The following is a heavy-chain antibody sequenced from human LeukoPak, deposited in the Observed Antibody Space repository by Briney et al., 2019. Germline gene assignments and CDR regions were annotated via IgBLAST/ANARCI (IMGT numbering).Heavy chain of an antibody. CDR1: GYSFTSYW. CDR3: ARRGCSSTSCYFFDY. V-gene: IGHV5-51*01. J-gene: IGHJ4*02. D-gene: IGHD2-2*01. Sequence: PGESLKISCKGSGYSFTSYWIGWVRPMPGKGLEWMGIIYPGDSDTRYSPSFQGQVTISDDKSISTAYLPWSSLKASDTAMYYCARRGCSSTSCYFFDYWGQGTLVTVSS. CDR2: IYPGDSDT.